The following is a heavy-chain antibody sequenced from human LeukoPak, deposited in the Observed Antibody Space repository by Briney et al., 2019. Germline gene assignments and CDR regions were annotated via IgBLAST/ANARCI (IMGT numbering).Heavy chain of an antibody. CDR3: ARSLWFGDPIDY. J-gene: IGHJ4*02. V-gene: IGHV4-59*01. CDR1: DDSITMYY. CDR2: VDHTGST. Sequence: PSETLSLTCSVSDDSITMYYWTWIRQPPGKGLEWIGYVDHTGSTNFNPSLKSRVTISVDTSKNQYSLKLSSVTAADTAVYYCARSLWFGDPIDYWGQGTLVTVSS. D-gene: IGHD3-10*01.